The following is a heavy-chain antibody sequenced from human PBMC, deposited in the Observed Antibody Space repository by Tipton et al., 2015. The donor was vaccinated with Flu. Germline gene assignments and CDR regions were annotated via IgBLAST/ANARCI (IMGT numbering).Heavy chain of an antibody. V-gene: IGHV5-51*03. CDR2: IYPADSDN. J-gene: IGHJ3*02. CDR3: ARLVNRGWFGRWAFAM. D-gene: IGHD3-10*01. Sequence: VQLVQSGAEVRKLGESLKISCEGSGYNFSIYWITWVRQMPGKGLEWMGIIYPADSDNRYSPSFRGQVTISADKSISTAYLHWSSLKASDTAMYYCARLVNRGWFGRWAFAMWGQGTMVTVSS. CDR1: GYNFSIYW.